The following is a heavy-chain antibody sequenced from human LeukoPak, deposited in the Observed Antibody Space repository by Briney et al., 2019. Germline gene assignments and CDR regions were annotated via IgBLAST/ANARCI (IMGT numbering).Heavy chain of an antibody. V-gene: IGHV4-4*07. CDR1: GGSISSYY. J-gene: IGHJ4*02. CDR3: ARDHSSSSEDY. Sequence: PSETLSLTCTVSGGSISSYYWSWIRQPAGKGLEWIGRIYTSGSTNYNPSLKSRVTISGDTSKNQFSLKLNSVTAADTAVYYCARDHSSSSEDYWGQGTLVTVSS. CDR2: IYTSGST. D-gene: IGHD6-13*01.